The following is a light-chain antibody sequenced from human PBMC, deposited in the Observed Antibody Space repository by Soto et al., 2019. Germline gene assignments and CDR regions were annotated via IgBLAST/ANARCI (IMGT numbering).Light chain of an antibody. CDR1: SSNIGSNS. CDR3: AAWDDRLNGQGV. V-gene: IGLV1-44*01. Sequence: QSVLTQPPSASGTPGQRVTISCSGSSSNIGSNSVSWYQQLPGTAPKLLIYTNSQRPSGVPDRFSASKSGTSAFLAISGLQSEDEADYYCAAWDDRLNGQGVFGGGTKLTVL. CDR2: TNS. J-gene: IGLJ3*02.